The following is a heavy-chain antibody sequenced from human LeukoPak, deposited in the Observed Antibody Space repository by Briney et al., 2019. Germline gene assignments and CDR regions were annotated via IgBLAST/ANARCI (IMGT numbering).Heavy chain of an antibody. V-gene: IGHV3-48*04. D-gene: IGHD1-26*01. J-gene: IGHJ4*02. Sequence: PGGSLRLSCAASGFTFSSYSMNWVRQAPGKGLEWVSYISSSSSTIYYADSVKGRFTISRDNAKNSLYLQMNSLRAEDTAVYYCATDLGATGYWGQGTLVTVSS. CDR3: ATDLGATGY. CDR1: GFTFSSYS. CDR2: ISSSSSTI.